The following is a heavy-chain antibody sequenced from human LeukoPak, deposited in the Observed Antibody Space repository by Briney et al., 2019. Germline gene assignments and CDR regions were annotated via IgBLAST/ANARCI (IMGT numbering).Heavy chain of an antibody. J-gene: IGHJ4*02. D-gene: IGHD3-22*01. Sequence: GGSLRLSCAASGFTFSSYWMSWVRQAPGKGLEWVANIKQDGSKKYYVDSVKGRFTISKDNAKNSLYLQMNSLRAEDTAVYYCASEEGVYYDSSGYGDYWGQGTLVTVSS. CDR2: IKQDGSKK. CDR3: ASEEGVYYDSSGYGDY. V-gene: IGHV3-7*01. CDR1: GFTFSSYW.